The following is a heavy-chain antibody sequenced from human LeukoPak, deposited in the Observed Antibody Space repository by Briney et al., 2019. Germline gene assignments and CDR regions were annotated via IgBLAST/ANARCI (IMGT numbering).Heavy chain of an antibody. V-gene: IGHV3-48*04. J-gene: IGHJ4*02. D-gene: IGHD5-18*01. CDR2: ISSSSSTI. CDR3: ARDYLTAMDD. CDR1: GFTFSSYW. Sequence: GGSLRLSCAASGFTFSSYWMSWVRQAPGKGLEWVSYISSSSSTIYYADSVKGRFTISRDNAKNSLYLQMSSLRAEDTAVYYCARDYLTAMDDWGQGTLVTVSS.